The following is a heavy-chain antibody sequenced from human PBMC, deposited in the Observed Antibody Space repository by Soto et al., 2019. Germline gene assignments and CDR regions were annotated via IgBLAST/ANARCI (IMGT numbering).Heavy chain of an antibody. CDR3: ARHRITAMVYYFDY. CDR1: GGSISSSSYY. V-gene: IGHV4-39*01. D-gene: IGHD5-18*01. J-gene: IGHJ4*02. Sequence: QLQLQESGPGLVKPSETLSLTCTVSGGSISSSSYYWGWIRQPPGKGLEWIGSIYYSGSTYYNPSLKRRVTISVYTSKNPFSLKLSSVTAADTAVYYCARHRITAMVYYFDYWGQGTLVTVSS. CDR2: IYYSGST.